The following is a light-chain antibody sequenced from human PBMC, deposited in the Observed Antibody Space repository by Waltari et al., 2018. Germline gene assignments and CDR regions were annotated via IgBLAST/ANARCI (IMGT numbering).Light chain of an antibody. CDR3: QQYNTNSPWT. Sequence: DIQMTQSPSTLSASVGDRVTITCRASQSISSWLAWYQQKPGKAPKLLIYEASTLGRGIPSRFSGSGSGTEFTLTISSLQPDDFATYYCQQYNTNSPWTFGQGTKVEIK. V-gene: IGKV1-5*03. CDR2: EAS. CDR1: QSISSW. J-gene: IGKJ1*01.